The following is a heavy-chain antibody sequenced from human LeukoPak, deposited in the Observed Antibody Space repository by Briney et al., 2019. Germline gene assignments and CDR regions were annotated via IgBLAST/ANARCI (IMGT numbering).Heavy chain of an antibody. Sequence: GGSLRLSCAASGFTFSSYWMSWVRQAPGKGLEWVGRIKSKTDGGTTDYAAPVKGRFTISRDDSKNTLYLQMNSLKTEDTAVYYCTTDAWYYDFWSGYHSGPDFVWGQGTLVTVSS. CDR2: IKSKTDGGTT. CDR3: TTDAWYYDFWSGYHSGPDFV. J-gene: IGHJ4*02. V-gene: IGHV3-15*01. D-gene: IGHD3-3*01. CDR1: GFTFSSYW.